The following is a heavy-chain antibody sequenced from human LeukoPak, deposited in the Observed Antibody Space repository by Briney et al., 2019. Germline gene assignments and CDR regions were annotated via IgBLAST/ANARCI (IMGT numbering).Heavy chain of an antibody. CDR1: GFIVSNNY. J-gene: IGHJ6*03. CDR3: ARDKGPPRYDMDV. Sequence: GGSLRLSCAASGFIVSNNYMSWVRQAPGKGLEWVSVIYSGGGTFYADSVKGRFTISRDNSKNTLYLQMNSLRAEDTAVYYCARDKGPPRYDMDVWGKGTTVTVSS. CDR2: IYSGGGT. V-gene: IGHV3-53*01.